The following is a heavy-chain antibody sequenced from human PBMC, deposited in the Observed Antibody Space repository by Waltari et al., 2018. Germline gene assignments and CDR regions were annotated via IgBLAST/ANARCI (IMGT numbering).Heavy chain of an antibody. D-gene: IGHD3-10*01. V-gene: IGHV3-66*02. CDR3: ARDRVLWFGELSYFDY. CDR2: IYSGGST. Sequence: EVQLVESGGGLVQPGGSLILSCAASGFTVSSNYMSCVRPAPGKGLEWVSVIYSGGSTYYADSVKGRFTISRDNSKNTLYLQMNSLRAEDTAVYYCARDRVLWFGELSYFDYWGQGTLVTVSS. J-gene: IGHJ4*02. CDR1: GFTVSSNY.